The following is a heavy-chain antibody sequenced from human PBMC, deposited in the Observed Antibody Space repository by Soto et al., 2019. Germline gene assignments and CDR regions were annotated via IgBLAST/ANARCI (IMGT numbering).Heavy chain of an antibody. Sequence: PSETLSLTCTVSGGSISSYYWSWIRQPPGKGLEWIGYIYYSGSTNYNPSLKSRVTISVDTSKSQFSLKLSSVTAADTAVYYCARAEDCSGGSCYPGFDPWGQGTQVTVSS. CDR3: ARAEDCSGGSCYPGFDP. V-gene: IGHV4-59*01. CDR2: IYYSGST. J-gene: IGHJ5*02. CDR1: GGSISSYY. D-gene: IGHD2-15*01.